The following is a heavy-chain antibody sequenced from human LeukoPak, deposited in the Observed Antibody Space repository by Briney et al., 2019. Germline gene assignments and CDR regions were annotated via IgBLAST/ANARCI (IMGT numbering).Heavy chain of an antibody. V-gene: IGHV3-30*02. J-gene: IGHJ6*03. D-gene: IGHD3-10*01. CDR1: GFTFSSYG. Sequence: GGSLRLSCAASGFTFSSYGMHWVRQAPGKGLEWVAFIRYDGSNKYYADSVKGRFTISRDNSKNTLYLQMNSLRAEDTAVYYCAKEAMVRGVYIHYYYYMDVWGKGTTVTISS. CDR3: AKEAMVRGVYIHYYYYMDV. CDR2: IRYDGSNK.